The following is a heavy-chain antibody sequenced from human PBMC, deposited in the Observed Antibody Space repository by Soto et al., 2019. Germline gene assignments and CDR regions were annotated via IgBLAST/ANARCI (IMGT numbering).Heavy chain of an antibody. D-gene: IGHD5-12*01. CDR2: ISAYNGKT. V-gene: IGHV1-18*01. CDR1: GYTFTSYG. Sequence: QVQLVQSGGEVKKPGASVKLSCTASGYTFTSYGVSWVRQAPGQGLEWMGWISAYNGKTNYAQNVQGRVTMTTDTXXRTADMDMRSLRSDDTDVYYCARGGDVNYYHGMDVWVQGTTVTVSS. CDR3: ARGGDVNYYHGMDV. J-gene: IGHJ6*02.